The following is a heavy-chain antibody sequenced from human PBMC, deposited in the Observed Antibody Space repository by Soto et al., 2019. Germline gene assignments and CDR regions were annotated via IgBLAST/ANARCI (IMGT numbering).Heavy chain of an antibody. CDR1: GGSISSGPYS. V-gene: IGHV4-39*07. D-gene: IGHD3-10*01. CDR3: ARSQGRSSGGLDV. Sequence: SETLSLTCTVSGGSISSGPYSWGCIRQPPGKGLEWIGTFYYSGSTYYNPSFESRVTISLDKSQNHFSLKLTSVTAADTAVYYCARSQGRSSGGLDVWGQGTTVTVSS. J-gene: IGHJ6*02. CDR2: FYYSGST.